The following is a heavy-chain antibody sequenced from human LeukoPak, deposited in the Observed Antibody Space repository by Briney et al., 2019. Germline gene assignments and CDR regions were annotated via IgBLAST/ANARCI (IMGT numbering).Heavy chain of an antibody. J-gene: IGHJ4*02. V-gene: IGHV4-39*07. CDR2: IYYSGST. D-gene: IGHD3-22*01. CDR3: ARDQRYDSSGPKEY. CDR1: GGSISSSRYY. Sequence: PSETLSLTCTVSGGSISSSRYYWGWIRQPPGKGLEWIGSIYYSGSTYYNPSLKSRVTMSVDTSKNQFSLKLSSVTAADTAVYYCARDQRYDSSGPKEYWGQGTLVTVSS.